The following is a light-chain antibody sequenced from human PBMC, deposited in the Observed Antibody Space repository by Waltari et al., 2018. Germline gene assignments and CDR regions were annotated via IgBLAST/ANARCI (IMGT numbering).Light chain of an antibody. CDR2: AAS. CDR3: QQLNSYPPT. V-gene: IGKV1-9*01. Sequence: DIQLTQSPSFLSASVGDRVTITCLASQGVSSYLAWSQQKPGKAPKLLIYAASTLQSGVPSRFSGSGSGTEFTLTISSLQPEDFATYYCQQLNSYPPTFGGGTKVEIK. CDR1: QGVSSY. J-gene: IGKJ4*01.